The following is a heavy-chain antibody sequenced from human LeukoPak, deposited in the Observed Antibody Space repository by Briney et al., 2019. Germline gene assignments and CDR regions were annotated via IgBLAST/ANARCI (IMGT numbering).Heavy chain of an antibody. J-gene: IGHJ5*02. CDR2: IYSGGST. D-gene: IGHD3-22*01. CDR3: ARDVYDSSDGSGEVS. V-gene: IGHV3-53*01. Sequence: GGSLRLSCAASGFTVSSNYMSWVRQAPGKGLEWVSVIYSGGSTYYADSVKGRFTISRDNSMNTLYLQMNSLRAEDTAVYYCARDVYDSSDGSGEVSWGQGTLVTVSS. CDR1: GFTVSSNY.